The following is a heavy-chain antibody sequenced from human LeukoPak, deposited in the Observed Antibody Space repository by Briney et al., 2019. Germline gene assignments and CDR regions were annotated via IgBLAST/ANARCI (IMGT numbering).Heavy chain of an antibody. CDR1: GFTFSSYG. CDR3: ARGGSSSWYSQDYFDY. D-gene: IGHD6-13*01. J-gene: IGHJ4*02. CDR2: IRYDGSNK. Sequence: GGSLRLSCAASGFTFSSYGMHWVRQAPGKGLEWVAFIRYDGSNKYYADSVKGRFTISRDNAKNSLYLQMNSLRAEDTAVYYCARGGSSSWYSQDYFDYWGQGTLVTVSS. V-gene: IGHV3-30*02.